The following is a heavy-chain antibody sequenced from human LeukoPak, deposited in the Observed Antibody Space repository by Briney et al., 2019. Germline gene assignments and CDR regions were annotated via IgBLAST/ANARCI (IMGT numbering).Heavy chain of an antibody. V-gene: IGHV3-73*01. CDR1: GFTFSGSA. D-gene: IGHD2-2*01. J-gene: IGHJ6*04. CDR3: TRPNAGLGYCSSTSCYALMDV. CDR2: IRSKANSYAT. Sequence: PGGSLRLSCAASGFTFSGSAMHWVRQASGKGLEWVGRIRSKANSYATAYAASVKGRFTISRDDSKNTAYLQMNSLKTEDTAVYYCTRPNAGLGYCSSTSCYALMDVWGKGTTVTVSS.